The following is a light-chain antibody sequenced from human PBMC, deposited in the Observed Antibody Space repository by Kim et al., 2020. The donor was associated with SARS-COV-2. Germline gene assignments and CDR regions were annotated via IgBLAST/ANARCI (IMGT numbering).Light chain of an antibody. V-gene: IGLV2-14*01. CDR2: EVD. CDR1: SSDVGGYKY. J-gene: IGLJ1*01. Sequence: QSITISCTGTSSDVGGYKYVSWYQQHPGKAPKLVIYEVDNRPSGVSIRFSGSKSGNTASLTISGLQAEDEADYYCSSYIRGSTNYVFGTGTKVIVL. CDR3: SSYIRGSTNYV.